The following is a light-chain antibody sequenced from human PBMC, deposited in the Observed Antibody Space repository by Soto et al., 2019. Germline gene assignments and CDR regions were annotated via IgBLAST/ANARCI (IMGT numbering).Light chain of an antibody. V-gene: IGKV3D-15*01. CDR1: QSVSSN. Sequence: EFVLTQSPGPLSLSPGERVTLSCRTSQSVSSNLAWYQQKPGQAPRLLIYGASTRATGIPARFSGSGSGTEFTLTISSLQSEDFAVYYCQQYNDWPPITFGQGTRLEIK. CDR2: GAS. CDR3: QQYNDWPPIT. J-gene: IGKJ5*01.